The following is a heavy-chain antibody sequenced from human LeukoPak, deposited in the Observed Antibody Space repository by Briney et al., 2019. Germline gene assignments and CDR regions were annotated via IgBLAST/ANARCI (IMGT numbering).Heavy chain of an antibody. J-gene: IGHJ4*02. V-gene: IGHV3-30*18. D-gene: IGHD1-26*01. CDR1: GFTFSRYG. CDR3: AKLRPTTSGTNY. CDR2: ISYDGSNK. Sequence: GGSLRLSCAASGFTFSRYGMHWVRQAPGKGLEWVAVISYDGSNKYYADSVKGRFTISRDNSKNTLYLQMNSLRGEDTAVYYCAKLRPTTSGTNYWGQGTLVTVSS.